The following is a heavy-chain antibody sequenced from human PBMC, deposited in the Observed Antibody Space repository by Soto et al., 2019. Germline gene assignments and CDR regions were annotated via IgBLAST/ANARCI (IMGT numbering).Heavy chain of an antibody. CDR2: INHSGST. D-gene: IGHD1-26*01. CDR3: ARRAKSIVGATRPFDY. J-gene: IGHJ4*02. Sequence: SETLSLTCAVYGGSFSGYYWSWIRQPPGKGLEWIGEINHSGSTNYNPSLKSRVTISVDTSKNQFSLKLSSVTAADTAVYYCARRAKSIVGATRPFDYWGQGTLVTVSS. CDR1: GGSFSGYY. V-gene: IGHV4-34*01.